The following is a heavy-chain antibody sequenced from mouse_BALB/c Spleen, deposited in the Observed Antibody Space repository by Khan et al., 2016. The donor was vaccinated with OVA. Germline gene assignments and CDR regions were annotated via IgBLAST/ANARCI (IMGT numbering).Heavy chain of an antibody. CDR3: ARGNYYGYYFDY. Sequence: EVQLVESGPGLVTPSQSLSLTCTVTGFSITSGYAWNWIRQFPGNKLEWMGYISYSGVTCYTPSLTSRISITRDTSKNQFFLLLNSVTNEDTTTYYCARGNYYGYYFDYWGQGTTLTVSS. D-gene: IGHD1-1*01. CDR2: ISYSGVT. J-gene: IGHJ2*01. V-gene: IGHV3-2*02. CDR1: GFSITSGYA.